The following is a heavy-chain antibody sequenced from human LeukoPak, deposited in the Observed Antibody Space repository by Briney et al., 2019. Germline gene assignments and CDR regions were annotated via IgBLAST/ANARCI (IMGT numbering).Heavy chain of an antibody. V-gene: IGHV4-34*01. D-gene: IGHD3-9*01. Sequence: SETLSLTCAVYGGSFSGYYWSWIRQPPGKGLEWIGEINHSGSTNYNPSLKSRVTISVDTSKNQFSLKLSSVIAADTAVYYCARDDTLYYFDYWGQGTLVTVSS. CDR2: INHSGST. J-gene: IGHJ4*02. CDR3: ARDDTLYYFDY. CDR1: GGSFSGYY.